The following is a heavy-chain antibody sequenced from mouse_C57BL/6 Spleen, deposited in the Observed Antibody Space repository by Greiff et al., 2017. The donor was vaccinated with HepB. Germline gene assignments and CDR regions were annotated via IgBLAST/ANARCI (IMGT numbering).Heavy chain of an antibody. D-gene: IGHD1-1*01. CDR2: INPSNGGT. CDR1: GYTFTSYW. J-gene: IGHJ4*01. Sequence: VQLQQSGTELVKPGASVKLSCKASGYTFTSYWMHWVKQRPGQGLEWIGNINPSNGGTNYNEKFKSKATLTVDKSTNTAYMQLSSLTSEDSAVYDCASLLIYPYAMDYWGQGTSVTVSS. V-gene: IGHV1-53*01. CDR3: ASLLIYPYAMDY.